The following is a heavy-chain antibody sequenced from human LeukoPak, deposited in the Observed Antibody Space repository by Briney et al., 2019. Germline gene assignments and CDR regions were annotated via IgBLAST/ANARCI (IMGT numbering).Heavy chain of an antibody. D-gene: IGHD6-13*01. Sequence: ASVKVSCKASGYTFTVYYMRWVRQAPGQGLEWMGWINPNSGGTNYAQKFQGRVTMTRDTSISTAYMELSRLRSDDTAVYYCALISSSWYAVDYWGQGTLVTVSS. CDR1: GYTFTVYY. V-gene: IGHV1-2*02. CDR2: INPNSGGT. CDR3: ALISSSWYAVDY. J-gene: IGHJ4*02.